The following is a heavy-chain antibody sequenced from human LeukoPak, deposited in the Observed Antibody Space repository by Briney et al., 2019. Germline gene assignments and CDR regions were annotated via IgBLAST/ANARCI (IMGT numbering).Heavy chain of an antibody. J-gene: IGHJ4*02. CDR1: GYTFTGYY. D-gene: IGHD2-21*01. CDR2: INPNSGGK. Sequence: ASVTVTCRASGYTFTGYYMHWVRQAAGQGLEWMGWINPNSGGKNYPYKFQGRATIIRHTSTSTAHMELSRLRSDDTAVYYCARDDQFQFVVDYWGQGTLVTVSS. CDR3: ARDDQFQFVVDY. V-gene: IGHV1-2*02.